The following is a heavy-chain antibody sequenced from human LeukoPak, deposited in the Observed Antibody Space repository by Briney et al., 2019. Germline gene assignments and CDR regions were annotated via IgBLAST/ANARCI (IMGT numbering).Heavy chain of an antibody. V-gene: IGHV3-23*01. D-gene: IGHD3-10*01. CDR3: ANLRGSGSSYFDS. J-gene: IGHJ4*02. CDR1: GFTFITYV. Sequence: GGSLRLSCAASGFTFITYVMSWVRQDPGRGLEWVTTIISSGVGTYYADSVKDRFTVSRDNSNNTPSLQMNSLRAEDTAVYFCANLRGSGSSYFDSWGQGTLVTVSS. CDR2: IISSGVGT.